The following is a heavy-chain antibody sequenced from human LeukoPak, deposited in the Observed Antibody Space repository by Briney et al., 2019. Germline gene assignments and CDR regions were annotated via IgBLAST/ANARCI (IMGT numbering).Heavy chain of an antibody. CDR2: ISSSSSYI. D-gene: IGHD6-13*01. CDR3: ARAVAAAGTNFDY. V-gene: IGHV3-21*01. J-gene: IGHJ4*02. Sequence: GGSLRLSCAASGFTVSSNYMSWVRQAPGKGLEWVSSISSSSSYIYYADSVKGRFTISRDNAKNSLYLQMNSLRAEDTAVYYCARAVAAAGTNFDYWGQGTLVTVSS. CDR1: GFTVSSNY.